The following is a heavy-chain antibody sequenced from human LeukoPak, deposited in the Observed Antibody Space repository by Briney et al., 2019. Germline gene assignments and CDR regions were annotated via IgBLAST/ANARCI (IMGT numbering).Heavy chain of an antibody. V-gene: IGHV3-48*01. D-gene: IGHD2-2*02. CDR2: ISSSSSTL. J-gene: IGHJ4*02. CDR3: ARDGGYCSSTSCYTGASDY. CDR1: GFTFSSYS. Sequence: GGSLRLSCAASGFTFSSYSMNWVRQAPGKGLEWVSYISSSSSTLYYADSVKGRFTISRDNAKNSLYLQMNSLRAEDTAVYYCARDGGYCSSTSCYTGASDYWGQGTLVTVSS.